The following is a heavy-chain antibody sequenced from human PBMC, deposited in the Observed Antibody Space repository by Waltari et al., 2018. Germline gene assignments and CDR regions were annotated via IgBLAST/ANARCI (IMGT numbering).Heavy chain of an antibody. CDR2: IYHSGST. CDR3: ARPRYSGYDSHFDY. Sequence: QVQLQESGPGLVKPSETLSLTCAVSGYSISSGYYWGWTRQPPGKGLEWIGSIYHSGSTYYNPSLKSRVTISVDTSKNQFSLKLSSVTAADTAVYYCARPRYSGYDSHFDYWGQGTLVTVSS. D-gene: IGHD5-12*01. J-gene: IGHJ4*02. CDR1: GYSISSGYY. V-gene: IGHV4-38-2*01.